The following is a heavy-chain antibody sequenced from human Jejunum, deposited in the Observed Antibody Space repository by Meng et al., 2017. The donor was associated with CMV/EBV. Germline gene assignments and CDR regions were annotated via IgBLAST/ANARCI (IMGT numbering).Heavy chain of an antibody. V-gene: IGHV3-48*04. Sequence: GFTVSDYSMHWVRQAPGKGLECVSYISSSGSTLYYADSVKGRFTISRDHAKNSLYLQMTSLRAEDTAMYYCARDRKGYQPYYFDYWGQGTRVTVSS. J-gene: IGHJ4*02. CDR3: ARDRKGYQPYYFDY. D-gene: IGHD2-2*01. CDR1: GFTVSDYS. CDR2: ISSSGSTL.